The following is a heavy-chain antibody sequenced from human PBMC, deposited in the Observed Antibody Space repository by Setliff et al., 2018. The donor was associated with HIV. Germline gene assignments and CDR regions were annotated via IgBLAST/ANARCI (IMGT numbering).Heavy chain of an antibody. CDR2: IYSAGST. Sequence: PSETLSLTCTVSGGSLSSGYDYWTWIRQPAGKGLEWIGHIYSAGSTNYNPTLTSRVTMSVDMSKNQFSLKLSSVTAADTAVYYCARHQVSYYDFWSGSLYYMDVWGKGTTVTVSS. CDR3: ARHQVSYYDFWSGSLYYMDV. J-gene: IGHJ6*03. V-gene: IGHV4-61*09. D-gene: IGHD3-3*01. CDR1: GGSLSSGYDY.